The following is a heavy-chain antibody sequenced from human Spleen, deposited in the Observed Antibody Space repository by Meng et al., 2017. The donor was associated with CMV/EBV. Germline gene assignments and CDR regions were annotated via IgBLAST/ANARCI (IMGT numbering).Heavy chain of an antibody. D-gene: IGHD5-18*01. Sequence: GESLKISCAASGFTFSGYWMHWVRQAPGKGLVWVSRIHSDGSNINYADSVKGRFTISRDNVKNTLYLQMNSLRVEDTAAYFCARELGGYSHGENSGYHYFGLDVWGQGTTVTVSS. J-gene: IGHJ6*02. CDR2: IHSDGSNI. CDR1: GFTFSGYW. V-gene: IGHV3-74*01. CDR3: ARELGGYSHGENSGYHYFGLDV.